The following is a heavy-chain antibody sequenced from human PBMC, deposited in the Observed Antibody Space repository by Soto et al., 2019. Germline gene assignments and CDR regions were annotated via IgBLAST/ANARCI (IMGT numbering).Heavy chain of an antibody. V-gene: IGHV4-30-4*01. CDR2: IYYSGST. J-gene: IGHJ4*02. CDR1: GGSISSGDYY. Sequence: SETLSLTCTVSGGSISSGDYYWSWIRQPPGKGLEWIGYIYYSGSTYYNPSLKSRVTISVDTSKNQFSLKLSSVTAADTAVYYCARDGVDTAMVKPNWGQGTLVTVSS. D-gene: IGHD5-18*01. CDR3: ARDGVDTAMVKPN.